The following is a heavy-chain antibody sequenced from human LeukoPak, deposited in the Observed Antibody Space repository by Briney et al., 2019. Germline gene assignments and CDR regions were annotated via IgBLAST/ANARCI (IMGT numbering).Heavy chain of an antibody. V-gene: IGHV1-69*05. J-gene: IGHJ4*02. D-gene: IGHD3-22*01. Sequence: GASVKVSCKASGYTFTSYGISWVRQAPGQGLEWMGGIIPIFGTANYAQKFQGRVTITTDESTSTAYMELSSLRSEDTAVHYCARCDYYYDSSGYYQFDYWGQGTLVTVSS. CDR3: ARCDYYYDSSGYYQFDY. CDR1: GYTFTSYG. CDR2: IIPIFGTA.